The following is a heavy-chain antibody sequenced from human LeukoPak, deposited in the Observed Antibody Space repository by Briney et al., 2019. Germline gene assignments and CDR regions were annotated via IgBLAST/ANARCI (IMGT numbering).Heavy chain of an antibody. CDR2: INHSGST. V-gene: IGHV4-34*01. D-gene: IGHD1/OR15-1a*01. J-gene: IGHJ4*02. CDR3: ATLSLTTPGNFDY. CDR1: GGSFSGYY. Sequence: KTSETLSLTCAVYGGSFSGYYWSWIRQPPGKGLGWIGEINHSGSTNYNPSLKSRVTISVDTSKNQFSLKLSSVTAADTAVYYCATLSLTTPGNFDYWGQGTLVTVSS.